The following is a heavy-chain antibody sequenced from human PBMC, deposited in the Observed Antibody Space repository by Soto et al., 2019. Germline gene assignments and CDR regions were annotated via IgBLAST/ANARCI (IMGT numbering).Heavy chain of an antibody. Sequence: SSETLSLPCTVSGGSISSYYWSWIRQPPGKGLEGVGYIYYSGGTNYNPSLKSRVTISVDTSKNQFSLKLSSVTAADTAVYYCARRAPLYYYDFWSGYYDYYYYYMDVWGKGTTVTVSS. CDR2: IYYSGGT. V-gene: IGHV4-59*08. CDR3: ARRAPLYYYDFWSGYYDYYYYYMDV. D-gene: IGHD3-3*01. J-gene: IGHJ6*03. CDR1: GGSISSYY.